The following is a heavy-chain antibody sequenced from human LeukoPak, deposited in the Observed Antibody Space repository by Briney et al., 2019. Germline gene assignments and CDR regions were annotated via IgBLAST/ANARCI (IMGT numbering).Heavy chain of an antibody. Sequence: GGSLRLSCAASGFTFSPSAMSWVRLAPGKGLGWVSAIDDGSETTYYADSVKGRFTISRDNSKNTLYLQLTSLRVEDTAVYYCAQVGATGYWGQGSLVTVSS. J-gene: IGHJ4*02. CDR2: IDDGSETT. V-gene: IGHV3-23*01. CDR1: GFTFSPSA. D-gene: IGHD1-26*01. CDR3: AQVGATGY.